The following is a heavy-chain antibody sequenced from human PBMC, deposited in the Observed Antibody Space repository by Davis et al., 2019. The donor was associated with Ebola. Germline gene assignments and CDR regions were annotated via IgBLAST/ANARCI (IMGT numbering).Heavy chain of an antibody. Sequence: GGSLRLSCAASGFTFSGSVMYWVRQASGKGLEWVGRIRSKANSYATAYAASVKGRFTISRDDSKNTAYLQMNSLKTEDTAVYYCTTTSGDTASDYWGQGTLVTVSS. V-gene: IGHV3-73*01. CDR3: TTTSGDTASDY. CDR2: IRSKANSYAT. J-gene: IGHJ4*02. CDR1: GFTFSGSV. D-gene: IGHD5-18*01.